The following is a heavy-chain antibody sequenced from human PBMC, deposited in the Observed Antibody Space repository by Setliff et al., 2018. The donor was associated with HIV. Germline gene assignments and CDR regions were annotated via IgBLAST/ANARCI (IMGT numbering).Heavy chain of an antibody. CDR3: ARLGRPYSGQGWFDP. J-gene: IGHJ5*02. CDR2: IYYSGMT. D-gene: IGHD5-12*01. V-gene: IGHV4-59*08. Sequence: PSETLSLTCTVSGGSISSYYWSWIRQPPGKGLEWIGDIYYSGMTNFNPPLQSRVTISVDTSKNQFFLNLSSVTATDSAVYYCARLGRPYSGQGWFDPWGQGTLVTVSS. CDR1: GGSISSYY.